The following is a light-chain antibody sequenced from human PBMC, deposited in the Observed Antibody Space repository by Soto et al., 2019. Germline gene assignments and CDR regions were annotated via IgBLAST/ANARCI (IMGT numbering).Light chain of an antibody. CDR2: EVV. V-gene: IGLV2-8*01. Sequence: QSVLTQPPSASGSPGQSVTISCTGTKNDIGLYDFVSWYQHHPGKAPRLIIYEVVQRPSGVPDRFSGSKSGNTASLTVSGLQAADEADYYCSSYTSSSTPYVFGTGTKVTVL. CDR1: KNDIGLYDF. CDR3: SSYTSSSTPYV. J-gene: IGLJ1*01.